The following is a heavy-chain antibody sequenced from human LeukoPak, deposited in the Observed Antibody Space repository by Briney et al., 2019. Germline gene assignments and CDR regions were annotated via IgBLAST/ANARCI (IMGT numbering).Heavy chain of an antibody. D-gene: IGHD6-19*01. CDR2: INHSGST. V-gene: IGHV4-34*01. Sequence: SETLSLTCAVYGGSFSGYYWSWIRQPPGKGLEWIGEINHSGSTNYNPSLKSRVTISVDTSKNQFSLKLSSVTAADTAVYYCARDEGPNIAVAGTKDYWGRGTLVTVSS. CDR3: ARDEGPNIAVAGTKDY. J-gene: IGHJ4*02. CDR1: GGSFSGYY.